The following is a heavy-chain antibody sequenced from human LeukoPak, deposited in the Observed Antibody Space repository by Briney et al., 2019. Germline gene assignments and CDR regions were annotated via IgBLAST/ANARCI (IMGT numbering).Heavy chain of an antibody. J-gene: IGHJ4*02. V-gene: IGHV3-30*01. CDR2: ISYDGSKK. Sequence: GGPLSLLCAACGFPLSTYAMLWVRQAPGKGLVWGVVISYDGSKKYYPDSVKSRYTISRDNSINTLEQQTNSLCAEDTAVYSCARDPLAYLAYYDCSGYSFDYWGQGTLVTVSS. D-gene: IGHD3-22*01. CDR3: ARDPLAYLAYYDCSGYSFDY. CDR1: GFPLSTYA.